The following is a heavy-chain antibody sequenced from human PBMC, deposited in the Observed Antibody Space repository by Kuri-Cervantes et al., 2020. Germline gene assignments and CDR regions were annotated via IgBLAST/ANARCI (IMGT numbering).Heavy chain of an antibody. V-gene: IGHV1-2*02. Sequence: ASVKVSCKASGYTFTGYYMHWMRQAPGQGLEWMGWINPNSGGTNYAQKFQGRVTMTRDTSISTAYMELSRLRSGDTAVYYCARAGSVMITFGGVVAYRFDYWGQGTLVTVSS. CDR3: ARAGSVMITFGGVVAYRFDY. D-gene: IGHD3-16*02. CDR2: INPNSGGT. CDR1: GYTFTGYY. J-gene: IGHJ4*02.